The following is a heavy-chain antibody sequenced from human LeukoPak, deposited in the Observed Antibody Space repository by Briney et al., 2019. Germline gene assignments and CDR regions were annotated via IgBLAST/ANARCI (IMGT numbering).Heavy chain of an antibody. V-gene: IGHV3-7*01. Sequence: PGGSLRLSCAASGFTFSSYWMSWVRQAPGKGLEGVANIKQDGSEKYYVDSVKGRFTISRDNAKNSLYLQMNSLRAEDTAVYYCARSTNYYYYYMDVWGKGTTATVSS. CDR2: IKQDGSEK. D-gene: IGHD5-24*01. CDR3: ARSTNYYYYYMDV. J-gene: IGHJ6*03. CDR1: GFTFSSYW.